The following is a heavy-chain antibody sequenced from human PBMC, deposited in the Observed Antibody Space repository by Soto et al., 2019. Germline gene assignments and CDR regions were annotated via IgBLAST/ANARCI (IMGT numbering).Heavy chain of an antibody. V-gene: IGHV3-30-3*01. CDR3: ASRTSSGSYRGWYYFFDP. CDR1: GFTFSSYA. Sequence: GGSLSLSCAASGFTFSSYAMHWVRQAPGKGLEWVAVISYDGSNKYYADSVKGRFTISRHNSKNTLYLQMNSLRAEDTAVSYCASRTSSGSYRGWYYFFDPWGQGTLVTVSS. J-gene: IGHJ5*02. D-gene: IGHD1-26*01. CDR2: ISYDGSNK.